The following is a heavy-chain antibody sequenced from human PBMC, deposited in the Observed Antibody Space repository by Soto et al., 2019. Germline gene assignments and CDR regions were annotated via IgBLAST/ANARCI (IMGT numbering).Heavy chain of an antibody. D-gene: IGHD3-10*01. CDR1: GGTFSSYA. J-gene: IGHJ5*02. V-gene: IGHV1-69*06. CDR2: IIPIFGTA. Sequence: SVKVSCKASGGTFSSYAISWVRQAPGQGLECMGGIIPIFGTANYAQKFQGRVTITADKSTSTAYMELSSLRSEDTAVYYCARDICGSGRGWFDHWGQGNLVTVSS. CDR3: ARDICGSGRGWFDH.